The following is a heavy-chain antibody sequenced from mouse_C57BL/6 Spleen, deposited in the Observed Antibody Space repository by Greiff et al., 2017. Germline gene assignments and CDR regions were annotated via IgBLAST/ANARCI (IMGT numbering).Heavy chain of an antibody. Sequence: VQLHQPGAELVRPGSSVKLSCKASGYTFTSYWMDWVKQRPGQGLEWIGNIYPSDSETHYNQKFKDKATLTVDKSSSTAYMQLSSLTSEDSAVYYCAREGGGTFDYWGQGTTLTVSS. CDR2: IYPSDSET. V-gene: IGHV1-61*01. CDR3: AREGGGTFDY. J-gene: IGHJ2*01. D-gene: IGHD1-1*02. CDR1: GYTFTSYW.